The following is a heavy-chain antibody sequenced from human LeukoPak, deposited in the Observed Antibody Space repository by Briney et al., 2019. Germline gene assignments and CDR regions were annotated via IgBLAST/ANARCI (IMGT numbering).Heavy chain of an antibody. V-gene: IGHV4-59*01. Sequence: SETLSLTCTVSGGSISSYYWSWIRQPPGKGLEWIGYIYYSGSTNYNPSLKSRVTISVDTSKNQFSLKLSSVTAADTAVYYCARVDYYYHGMDVWGQGTTVTVSS. J-gene: IGHJ6*02. CDR2: IYYSGST. CDR1: GGSISSYY. CDR3: ARVDYYYHGMDV.